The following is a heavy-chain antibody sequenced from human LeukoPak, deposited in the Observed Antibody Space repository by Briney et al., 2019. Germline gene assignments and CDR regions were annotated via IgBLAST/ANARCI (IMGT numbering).Heavy chain of an antibody. CDR1: GYSISSSNW. D-gene: IGHD3-22*01. CDR3: ARNHRVRYYDSSGYYYVGGIIDY. J-gene: IGHJ4*02. CDR2: IYYSGSI. V-gene: IGHV4-28*05. Sequence: SDTLSLTCAVSGYSISSSNWWGWIRQPPGKGLEWIGYIYYSGSIYYNPSLKSRVTMSVNTSKNQFSLKLSSVTAMDTAVYYCARNHRVRYYDSSGYYYVGGIIDYWGQGTLVTVSS.